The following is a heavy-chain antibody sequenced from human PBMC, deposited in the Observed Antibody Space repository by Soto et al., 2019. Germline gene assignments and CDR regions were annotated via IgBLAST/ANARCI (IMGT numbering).Heavy chain of an antibody. Sequence: PSETLSLTCTLSGGSISGYYWSWIRQPPGKGLEWIGYVYYSGSTKYNPSLESRVTISVDMSNNQFSLVLTSVTAADTAVYYCATYPSTEEEGYRLDFWGHGTLVTVSS. CDR1: GGSISGYY. CDR3: ATYPSTEEEGYRLDF. J-gene: IGHJ4*01. V-gene: IGHV4-59*01. D-gene: IGHD5-12*01. CDR2: VYYSGST.